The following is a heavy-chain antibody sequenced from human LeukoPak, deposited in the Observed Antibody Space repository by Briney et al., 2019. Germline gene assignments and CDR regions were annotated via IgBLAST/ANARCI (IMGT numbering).Heavy chain of an antibody. Sequence: SETLSLTCAVYGGSFSGHYWSWIRQPPGKGLEWIGEIYHSGSTNYNPSLKSRVTRSLDMSKNQFPLKLSSVTAADTAVYYCATRTYYYDNPALSHDYWGQGTLVTVSS. CDR1: GGSFSGHY. V-gene: IGHV4-34*01. D-gene: IGHD3-22*01. J-gene: IGHJ4*02. CDR3: ATRTYYYDNPALSHDY. CDR2: IYHSGST.